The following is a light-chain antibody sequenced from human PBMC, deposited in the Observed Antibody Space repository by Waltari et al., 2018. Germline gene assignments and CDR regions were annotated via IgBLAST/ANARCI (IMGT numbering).Light chain of an antibody. Sequence: QSVLTQPPSVSGAPGQRVTISCTGSSSNIGAGHDVHWYQQLPGTAPKLRIYRNNNRPSGVPDRFSGSKSGTSASLAITGLQAEDEADYYCQSYDSSLSGVFGGGTKLTVL. CDR1: SSNIGAGHD. CDR2: RNN. J-gene: IGLJ3*02. V-gene: IGLV1-40*01. CDR3: QSYDSSLSGV.